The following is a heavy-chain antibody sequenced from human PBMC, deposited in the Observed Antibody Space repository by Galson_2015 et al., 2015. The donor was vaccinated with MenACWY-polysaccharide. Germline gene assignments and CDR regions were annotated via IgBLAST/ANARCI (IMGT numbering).Heavy chain of an antibody. V-gene: IGHV4-31*03. CDR2: IFNNGGP. Sequence: TLSLTCSVSGDFITSGGHHWTWLRQHPEPGLNWIGYIFNNGGPKSNPSLRSRVTISSDPSRSQFSLQLTSVTAADTAIYYCAGIPSTMSSFGWFDPWGQGILVTVSS. CDR3: AGIPSTMSSFGWFDP. J-gene: IGHJ5*02. D-gene: IGHD3-3*01. CDR1: GDFITSGGHH.